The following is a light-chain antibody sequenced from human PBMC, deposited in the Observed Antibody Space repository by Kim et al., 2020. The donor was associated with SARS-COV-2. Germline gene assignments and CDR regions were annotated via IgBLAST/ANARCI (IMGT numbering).Light chain of an antibody. CDR3: QVWDSSSDHV. CDR2: YDS. CDR1: NIGSKS. J-gene: IGLJ1*01. V-gene: IGLV3-21*04. Sequence: VAPGKTARITCGGNNIGSKSVHWYQQKPSQAPVLVIYYDSDRPSGSPERFSGSNSGNTATLTISRVEAGDEADYYCQVWDSSSDHVFGTGTKVTVL.